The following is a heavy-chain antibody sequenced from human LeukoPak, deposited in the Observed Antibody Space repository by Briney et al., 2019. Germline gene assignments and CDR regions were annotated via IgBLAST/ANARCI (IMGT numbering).Heavy chain of an antibody. CDR1: GYTFSGYY. Sequence: GASVKVSCKASGYTFSGYYMHWVRQAPGQGLEWMGWINPNSGGTKSSQKFQGRATMTRDTSISTADMELSRLTSDDTAVYFCARGPNYYDSSGHYYLHDWGQGTLVTVSS. V-gene: IGHV1-2*02. CDR3: ARGPNYYDSSGHYYLHD. J-gene: IGHJ4*02. D-gene: IGHD3-22*01. CDR2: INPNSGGT.